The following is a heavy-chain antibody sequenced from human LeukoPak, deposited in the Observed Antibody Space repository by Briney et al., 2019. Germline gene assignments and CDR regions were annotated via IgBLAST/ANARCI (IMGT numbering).Heavy chain of an antibody. CDR2: IYPHDSDT. J-gene: IGHJ6*03. V-gene: IGHV5-51*01. CDR3: ARLAFCTNAVCFSNYYYSMDV. Sequence: GEALKTSSKGSGYRFTSYWIGWVRQMPGKGLEWMRIIYPHDSDTKYSPSFQGQFTISADKSISSGYLQWSSLKASDTAMYYCARLAFCTNAVCFSNYYYSMDVWGRGTTVTVSS. D-gene: IGHD2-8*01. CDR1: GYRFTSYW.